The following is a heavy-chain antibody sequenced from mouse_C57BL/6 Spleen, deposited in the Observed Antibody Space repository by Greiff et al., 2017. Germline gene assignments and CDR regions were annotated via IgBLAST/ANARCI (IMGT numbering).Heavy chain of an antibody. J-gene: IGHJ3*01. CDR2: IYPRSGNT. D-gene: IGHD3-1*01. Sequence: VQGVESGAELARPGASVKLSCKASGYTFTSYGISWVKQRTGQGLEWIGEIYPRSGNTYYNEKFKGKATLTADKSSSTAYMELRSLTSEDSAVYFCARSPHSSGPAWFAYWGQGTLVTVSA. V-gene: IGHV1-81*01. CDR1: GYTFTSYG. CDR3: ARSPHSSGPAWFAY.